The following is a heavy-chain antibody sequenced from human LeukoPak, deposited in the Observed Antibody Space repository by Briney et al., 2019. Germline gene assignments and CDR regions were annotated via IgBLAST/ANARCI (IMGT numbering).Heavy chain of an antibody. CDR3: ARGGPYYDFWSGYYNWFDP. Sequence: SVKVSCKASGGTFSSYAISWVRQAPGQGLEWMGGIIPIFGTANYAQKFQGRVTITTGESTSTAYMELSSLRSEDTAVYYCARGGPYYDFWSGYYNWFDPWGQGTLVTVFS. CDR2: IIPIFGTA. J-gene: IGHJ5*02. D-gene: IGHD3-3*01. V-gene: IGHV1-69*05. CDR1: GGTFSSYA.